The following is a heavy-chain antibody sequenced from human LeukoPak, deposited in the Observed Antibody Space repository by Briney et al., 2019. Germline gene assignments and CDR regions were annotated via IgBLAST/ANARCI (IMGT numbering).Heavy chain of an antibody. CDR3: ASLTTVTQGYFDS. J-gene: IGHJ4*02. D-gene: IGHD4-17*01. CDR1: GGSISTYY. Sequence: SETLSLTCTVSGGSISTYYWSWIRQPPGKGLEWIGYIYYSGSTNYNPSLKSRLTISVDASKNQFSLKLSSVTATDTAVYYCASLTTVTQGYFDSWGQGTLVTVSS. V-gene: IGHV4-59*08. CDR2: IYYSGST.